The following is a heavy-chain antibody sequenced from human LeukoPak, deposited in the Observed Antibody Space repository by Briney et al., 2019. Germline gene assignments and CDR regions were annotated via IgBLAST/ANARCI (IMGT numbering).Heavy chain of an antibody. CDR1: GGSISGYY. CDR2: IYYSGST. Sequence: PSETPSLTCTVSGGSISGYYWSWIRQPPGKGLEWIGYIYYSGSTNYNPSLKSRVTISVDTSKNQFSLKLSSVTAADTAVYYCAREDSGWYKRPFDYWGQGTLVTVSS. CDR3: AREDSGWYKRPFDY. J-gene: IGHJ4*02. D-gene: IGHD6-19*01. V-gene: IGHV4-4*08.